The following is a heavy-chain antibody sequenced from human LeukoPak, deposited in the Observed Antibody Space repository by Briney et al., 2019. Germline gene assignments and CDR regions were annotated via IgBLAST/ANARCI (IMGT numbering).Heavy chain of an antibody. CDR1: GGTFSSYA. Sequence: SVKVSCKASGGTFSSYAISWVRQAPGQGVEWMGRIIPIFGIANYAQKFQGRVTITADKSTSTAYMELSSLRSEDTAVYYCARMCPDIVVVPAAAPSYWFDPWGQGTLVTVSS. CDR2: IIPIFGIA. V-gene: IGHV1-69*04. CDR3: ARMCPDIVVVPAAAPSYWFDP. J-gene: IGHJ5*02. D-gene: IGHD2-2*01.